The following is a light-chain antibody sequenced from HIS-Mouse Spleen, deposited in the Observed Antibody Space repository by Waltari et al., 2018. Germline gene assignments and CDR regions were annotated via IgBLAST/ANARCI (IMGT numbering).Light chain of an antibody. V-gene: IGLV1-47*01. CDR1: SSNIGSNY. CDR2: RNN. J-gene: IGLJ3*02. Sequence: QSVLTQPPSASGTPGQRVTISCSGSSSNIGSNYVYWYQQLPGTAPKLLIYRNNQRPPGVPDRFSGSKSGTSASLAIRGLRSEDEADYYCAAWDDSLSGWVFGGGTKLTVL. CDR3: AAWDDSLSGWV.